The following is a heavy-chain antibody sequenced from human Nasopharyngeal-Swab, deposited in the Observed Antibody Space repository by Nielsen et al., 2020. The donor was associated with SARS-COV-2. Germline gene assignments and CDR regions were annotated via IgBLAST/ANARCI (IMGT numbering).Heavy chain of an antibody. CDR2: IYYSGST. J-gene: IGHJ4*02. Sequence: WIRQPPGKGLEWIGYIYYSGSTNYNPSLKSRVTISVDTSKNQFSLRPSSATAADTAVYFCARGWTGQYFLDYWGQGTLVTVSS. V-gene: IGHV4-59*01. CDR3: ARGWTGQYFLDY. D-gene: IGHD3/OR15-3a*01.